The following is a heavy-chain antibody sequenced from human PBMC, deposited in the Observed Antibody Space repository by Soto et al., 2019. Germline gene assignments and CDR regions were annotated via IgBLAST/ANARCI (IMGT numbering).Heavy chain of an antibody. Sequence: GGSLRLSCAASGFTFGSYAMSWVRQAPGKGLEWVSAISGNAGSATYADSVTGRFTISRDNSKNTLYLQMNSLRAEDTAVYYCAKVFYHGWGNYQWGIFDYWGRGTLVTVSS. V-gene: IGHV3-23*01. CDR3: AKVFYHGWGNYQWGIFDY. D-gene: IGHD3-10*01. CDR2: ISGNAGSA. J-gene: IGHJ4*02. CDR1: GFTFGSYA.